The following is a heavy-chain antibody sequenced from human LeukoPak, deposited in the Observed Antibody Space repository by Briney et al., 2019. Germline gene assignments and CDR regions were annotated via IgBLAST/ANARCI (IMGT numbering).Heavy chain of an antibody. CDR3: ARAGNDILTGYFHYFDY. CDR1: GGSISSYY. J-gene: IGHJ4*02. V-gene: IGHV4-59*01. CDR2: IYYSGST. D-gene: IGHD3-9*01. Sequence: TPSETLSLTCAVSGGSISSYYWSWLRQPPGKGLEWIGYIYYSGSTNYNPSRKSRVTISVDTSKNQFSLKLSSVTAADTAVYYCARAGNDILTGYFHYFDYWGQGTLVTVSS.